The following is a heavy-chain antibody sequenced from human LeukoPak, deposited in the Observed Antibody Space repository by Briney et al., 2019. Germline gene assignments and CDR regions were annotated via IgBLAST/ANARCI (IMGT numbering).Heavy chain of an antibody. CDR1: GGSIRYYY. V-gene: IGHV4-59*01. J-gene: IGHJ4*02. CDR2: IYYNGST. D-gene: IGHD2-15*01. Sequence: SETLSLTCTVSGGSIRYYYWSWIRQSPGKGLEWIGYIYYNGSTNYNPSLKSRVTISVDMSKNQFSLKMSSVTAADTAVYYCARKGGLFDYWGQGRLVTVSP. CDR3: ARKGGLFDY.